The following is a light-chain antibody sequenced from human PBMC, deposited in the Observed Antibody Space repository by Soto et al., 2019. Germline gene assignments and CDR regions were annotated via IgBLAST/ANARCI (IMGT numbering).Light chain of an antibody. Sequence: EIVMTQSPATLSVSPGERATLSCRASQSISSNLAWYQHKPGQAPRLLIYDASTRATGIPARFSGSGSGTEFTLTISSLQSEDFVVYYCQQYNNWRTFGQGTKVDIK. CDR3: QQYNNWRT. J-gene: IGKJ1*01. CDR1: QSISSN. V-gene: IGKV3-15*01. CDR2: DAS.